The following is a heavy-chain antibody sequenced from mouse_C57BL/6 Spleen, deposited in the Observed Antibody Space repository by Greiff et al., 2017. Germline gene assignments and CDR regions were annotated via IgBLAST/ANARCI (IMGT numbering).Heavy chain of an antibody. V-gene: IGHV1-61*01. CDR2: IYPSDSET. CDR3: ARPDDYDGFDY. CDR1: GYTFTSYW. Sequence: QVQLKQPGAELVRPGSSVKLSCKASGYTFTSYWMDWVKQRPGQGLEWIGNIYPSDSETHYNQKFKDKATLTVDKSSSTAYMQLSSLTSEDSAVYYCARPDDYDGFDYWGQGTTLTVSS. D-gene: IGHD2-4*01. J-gene: IGHJ2*01.